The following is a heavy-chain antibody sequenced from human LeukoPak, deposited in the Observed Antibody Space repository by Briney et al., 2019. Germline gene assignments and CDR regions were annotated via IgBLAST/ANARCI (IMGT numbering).Heavy chain of an antibody. D-gene: IGHD2-2*01. V-gene: IGHV4-34*01. CDR2: INHSGST. CDR3: ARGRYQLLFRRGNWFDP. J-gene: IGHJ5*02. Sequence: PSETLSRTCAVYGGSFSGHYWSWIRQPPGKGLEWIGEINHSGSTNYNPSLKSRVTISVDTSKNQFSLKLSSVTAADTAVYYCARGRYQLLFRRGNWFDPWGQGTLVTVSS. CDR1: GGSFSGHY.